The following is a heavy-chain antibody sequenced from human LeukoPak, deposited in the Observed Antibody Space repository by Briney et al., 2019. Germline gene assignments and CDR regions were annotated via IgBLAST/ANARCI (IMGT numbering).Heavy chain of an antibody. CDR2: IYHSGST. J-gene: IGHJ4*02. CDR1: GYSISSGYY. Sequence: SSETLSLTCTVSGYSISSGYYWGWIRQPPGKGLEWIGSIYHSGSTYYNPSLKSRVTISVDTSKNQFSLKPTSVTPEDTAVYYCARGIRDFDFWGQGTLVTVSS. V-gene: IGHV4-38-2*02. CDR3: ARGIRDFDF. D-gene: IGHD2/OR15-2a*01.